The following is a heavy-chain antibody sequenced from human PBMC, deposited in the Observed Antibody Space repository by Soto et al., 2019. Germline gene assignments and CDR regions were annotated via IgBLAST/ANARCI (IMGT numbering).Heavy chain of an antibody. CDR2: IRSEANSYAT. CDR1: GFTFSGSV. D-gene: IGHD3-3*01. V-gene: IGHV3-73*02. CDR3: ARGVDDFWSGHPKGLDY. J-gene: IGHJ4*02. Sequence: EVQLVESGGGLVQPGGSLKLSCAASGFTFSGSVMHWVRQASGKGLEWVGRIRSEANSYATAYGVSVKGRFTISREDSRNTAYLQMNSLKIEATAVYYCARGVDDFWSGHPKGLDYWGQGTVVTVSS.